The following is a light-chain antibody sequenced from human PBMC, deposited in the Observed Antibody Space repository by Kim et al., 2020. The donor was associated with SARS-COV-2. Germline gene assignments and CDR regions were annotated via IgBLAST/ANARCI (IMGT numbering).Light chain of an antibody. Sequence: GQTPTITSQRQSNRSRYAIASQQQQGQAPVLVIYGSNNRPSGIPDPFPGSSSGNTASLTITRAQAQEEDEYYCNSSDSSGNPPRVFGGGTQLTVL. CDR3: NSSDSSGNPPRV. J-gene: IGLJ3*02. V-gene: IGLV3-19*01. CDR1: SNRSRY. CDR2: GSN.